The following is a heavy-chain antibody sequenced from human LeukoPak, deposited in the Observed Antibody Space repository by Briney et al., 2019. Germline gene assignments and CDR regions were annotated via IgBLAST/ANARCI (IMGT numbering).Heavy chain of an antibody. CDR2: ISSSSSYI. J-gene: IGHJ4*02. CDR1: GFTFSSYS. V-gene: IGHV3-21*01. D-gene: IGHD6-13*01. Sequence: GGSLRLSCAASGFTFSSYSMNWVRQAPGKGLEWVSSISSSSSYIYYADSVKGRFTISRDNAKNSLYLQMNSLRDEDTADYYCARDSAAAGIRGTEFDYWGQGTLVTVSS. CDR3: ARDSAAAGIRGTEFDY.